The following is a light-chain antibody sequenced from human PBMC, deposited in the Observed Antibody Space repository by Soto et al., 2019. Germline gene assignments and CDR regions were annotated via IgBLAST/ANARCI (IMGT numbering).Light chain of an antibody. CDR3: QQYGNSRGT. Sequence: DIVLTQSPGTLSLSPGDRATLSCRASQSVSTSYLAWYQQKPGQAPRLLIYGASSRATGIPDRFSGSGSGKDFTLPSSGMEPEDFAVYYCQQYGNSRGTFGQGTKVEI. V-gene: IGKV3-20*01. CDR2: GAS. CDR1: QSVSTSY. J-gene: IGKJ1*01.